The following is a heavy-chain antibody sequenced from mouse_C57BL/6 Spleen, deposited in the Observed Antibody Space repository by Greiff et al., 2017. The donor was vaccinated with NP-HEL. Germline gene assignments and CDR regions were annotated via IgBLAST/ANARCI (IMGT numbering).Heavy chain of an antibody. Sequence: QVQLQQPGAELVRPGTSVKLSCKASGYTFTSYWMHWVKQRPGQGLEWIGVIDPSDSYTNYNQKFKGKATLTVDTSSSTAYMQLSSLTSEDSAVYYCARLGYYDSFDYWGQGTTLTVSS. CDR1: GYTFTSYW. CDR3: ARLGYYDSFDY. D-gene: IGHD2-4*01. CDR2: IDPSDSYT. V-gene: IGHV1-59*01. J-gene: IGHJ2*01.